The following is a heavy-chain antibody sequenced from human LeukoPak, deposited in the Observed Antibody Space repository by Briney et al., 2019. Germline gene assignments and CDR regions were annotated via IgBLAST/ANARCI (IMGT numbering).Heavy chain of an antibody. CDR2: IYCSGST. D-gene: IGHD6-19*01. CDR3: ARASPIAVAGPLLFDP. Sequence: SETLSLTCTVSGGSISGSSYYWGWIRQPPGKGLEWIGSIYCSGSTYYNPSLKSRVTISVDTSKNQFSLKLSSVTAADTAVYYCARASPIAVAGPLLFDPWGQGTLVTVSS. V-gene: IGHV4-39*07. J-gene: IGHJ5*02. CDR1: GGSISGSSYY.